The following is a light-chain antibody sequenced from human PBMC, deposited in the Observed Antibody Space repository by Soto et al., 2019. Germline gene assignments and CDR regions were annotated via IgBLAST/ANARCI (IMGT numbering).Light chain of an antibody. CDR1: QSISSSS. J-gene: IGKJ2*01. Sequence: EVVLTMSPGTLSLSTEERATLSCSSSQSISSSSLAWYQQKRGQAPRLLIYGASRRATGIPDTFSGSGSGTDFTLTISRLEPEDFAVYYCQLYGDAPMYTVGLGTKVAIK. V-gene: IGKV3-20*01. CDR3: QLYGDAPMYT. CDR2: GAS.